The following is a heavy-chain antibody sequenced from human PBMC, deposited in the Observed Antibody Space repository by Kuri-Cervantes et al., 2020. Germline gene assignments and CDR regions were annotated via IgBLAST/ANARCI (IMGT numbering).Heavy chain of an antibody. CDR2: MNPNSGNT. J-gene: IGHJ4*02. D-gene: IGHD6-19*01. CDR3: ARPVAGTRAFDY. Sequence: VKVSCKASGYTFTSYDINWVRQATGQGLEWMGWMNPNSGNTGYAQKFQGRVTMTRNTSISTAYMELSSLRSEDTAVYYCARPVAGTRAFDYWGQGTLVTVSS. V-gene: IGHV1-8*01. CDR1: GYTFTSYD.